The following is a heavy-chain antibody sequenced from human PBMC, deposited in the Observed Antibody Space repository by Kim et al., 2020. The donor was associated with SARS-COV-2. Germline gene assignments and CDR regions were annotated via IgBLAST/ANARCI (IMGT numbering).Heavy chain of an antibody. D-gene: IGHD4-17*01. Sequence: ASVKVSCKASGYTFTGYYMHWVRQAPGQGLEWMGWINPNSGGTNYAQKFQGRVTMTRDTSISTAYMELSRLRSDDTAVYYCARVQDLTTVTTSPQFDYWGQGTLVTVSS. CDR1: GYTFTGYY. CDR2: INPNSGGT. CDR3: ARVQDLTTVTTSPQFDY. V-gene: IGHV1-2*02. J-gene: IGHJ4*02.